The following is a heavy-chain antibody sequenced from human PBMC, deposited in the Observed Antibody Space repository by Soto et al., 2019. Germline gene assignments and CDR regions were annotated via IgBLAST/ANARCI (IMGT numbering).Heavy chain of an antibody. Sequence: GGSLRLSCVASGPTSSTSAMSWVRQAPGKGLEWVSLISGSGRSTDYADSVKGRFTISRDNSKNMVYLQMNSLRVEDTAVYYCAKDPPSEKLQPDYGMDVWGQGTTVTVS. CDR3: AKDPPSEKLQPDYGMDV. D-gene: IGHD2-15*01. V-gene: IGHV3-23*01. J-gene: IGHJ6*02. CDR2: ISGSGRST. CDR1: GPTSSTSA.